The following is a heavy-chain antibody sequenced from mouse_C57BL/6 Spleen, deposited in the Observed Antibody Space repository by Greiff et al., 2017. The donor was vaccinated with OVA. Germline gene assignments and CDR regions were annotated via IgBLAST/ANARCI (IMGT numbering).Heavy chain of an antibody. V-gene: IGHV2-5*01. CDR1: GFSLTSYD. Sequence: QVQLQESGPGLVQPSQSLSITCTVSGFSLTSYDVHWVRQSPGKGLEWLGVIWRGGSTDYNAAFMSRLSITKDNSKSQVFFKMNSLQADDTAIYYCAKNLGYYGSSYAMDYWGQGTSVTVSS. D-gene: IGHD1-1*01. CDR3: AKNLGYYGSSYAMDY. J-gene: IGHJ4*01. CDR2: IWRGGST.